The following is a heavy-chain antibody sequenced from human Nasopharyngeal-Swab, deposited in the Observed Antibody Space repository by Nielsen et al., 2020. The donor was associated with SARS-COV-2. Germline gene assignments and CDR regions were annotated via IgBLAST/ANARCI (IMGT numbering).Heavy chain of an antibody. V-gene: IGHV3-9*01. D-gene: IGHD3-10*01. CDR1: GFTFDDYA. CDR3: SSEDGFGEFYGMDV. Sequence: CTASGFTFDDYAMHWVRQAPGKGLEWVSGISWNSGSIGYADSVKGRFTISRDNAKNSLYLQMNSLRAEDTALYYCSSEDGFGEFYGMDVWGQGTTVTVSS. J-gene: IGHJ6*02. CDR2: ISWNSGSI.